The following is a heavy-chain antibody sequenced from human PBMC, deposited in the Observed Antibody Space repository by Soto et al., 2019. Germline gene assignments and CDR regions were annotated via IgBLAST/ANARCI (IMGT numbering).Heavy chain of an antibody. CDR2: INHSGST. D-gene: IGHD3-10*01. CDR3: ARGDPFTMVRKNPFDY. Sequence: SETLSLTCAVYGGSFSGYYWSWIRQPPGKGLEWIGEINHSGSTNYNPSLKSRVTISVDTSKNQFSLKLSSVTAADTAVYYCARGDPFTMVRKNPFDYWGQGTLVTVSS. V-gene: IGHV4-34*01. CDR1: GGSFSGYY. J-gene: IGHJ4*02.